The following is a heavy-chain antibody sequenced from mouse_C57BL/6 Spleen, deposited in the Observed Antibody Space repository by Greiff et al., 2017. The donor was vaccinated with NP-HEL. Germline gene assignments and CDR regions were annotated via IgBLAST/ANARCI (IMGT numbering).Heavy chain of an antibody. CDR2: IYPGDGDT. CDR1: GYAFSSSW. D-gene: IGHD1-1*01. J-gene: IGHJ2*01. Sequence: QVQLQQSGPELVKPGASVKISCKASGYAFSSSWMNWVKQRPGKGLEWIGRIYPGDGDTNYNGKFKGKATLTADKSSSTAYMQLSSLTSEDSAVYFCAREGPYYGSSYGYFDYWGQGTTLTVSS. CDR3: AREGPYYGSSYGYFDY. V-gene: IGHV1-82*01.